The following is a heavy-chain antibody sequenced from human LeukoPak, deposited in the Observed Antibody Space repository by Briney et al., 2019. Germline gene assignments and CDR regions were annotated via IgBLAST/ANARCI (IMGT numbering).Heavy chain of an antibody. D-gene: IGHD2-2*01. CDR1: GGSVSSGSYY. CDR3: ARGPTGVVVSAAMYWYFDL. Sequence: SETLSLTCTVSGGSVSSGSYYWGWIRQPPGKGLEWIGYIYYSGSTNYNPSLKSRVTISVDTSKNQFSLKLSSVTAADTAVYYCARGPTGVVVSAAMYWYFDLWGRGTLVTVSS. J-gene: IGHJ2*01. V-gene: IGHV4-61*01. CDR2: IYYSGST.